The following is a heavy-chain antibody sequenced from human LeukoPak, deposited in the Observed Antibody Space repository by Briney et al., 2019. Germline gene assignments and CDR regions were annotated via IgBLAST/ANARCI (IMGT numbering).Heavy chain of an antibody. Sequence: ASVKVSCKASGYTFTSYDINWVRQATGQGLEWMGWMNPNSGNTGYAQKFQGRVTMTRNTSISTAYMELSSLRSEDTAVYYCARDLRYSSSPATDYWGQGTLVTVSS. CDR3: ARDLRYSSSPATDY. CDR2: MNPNSGNT. V-gene: IGHV1-8*01. D-gene: IGHD6-13*01. J-gene: IGHJ4*02. CDR1: GYTFTSYD.